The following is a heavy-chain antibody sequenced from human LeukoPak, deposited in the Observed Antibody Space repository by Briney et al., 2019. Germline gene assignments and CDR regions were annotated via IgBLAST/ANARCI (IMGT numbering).Heavy chain of an antibody. Sequence: SETLSLTCAVSGGSIDSGPYYWAWIRQTPEKGLEWLRTVYSPSLGGRGSLSVDTSKNEFFLKVDSVTAADTGVYYCARHSIFCSFYNCSPFDSWGQGTPVTVSS. CDR3: ARHSIFCSFYNCSPFDS. J-gene: IGHJ5*01. D-gene: IGHD5-24*01. V-gene: IGHV4-39*01. CDR1: GGSIDSGPYY. CDR2: V.